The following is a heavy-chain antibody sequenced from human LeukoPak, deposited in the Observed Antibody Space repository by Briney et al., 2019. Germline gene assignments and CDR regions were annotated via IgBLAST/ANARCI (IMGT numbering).Heavy chain of an antibody. D-gene: IGHD6-19*01. V-gene: IGHV4-34*01. Sequence: SETLSLTCAVYGGSFSGYYWSWIRQPPGKGLEWIGEINHSGSTNYNPSLKSRVTISVDTSKNQFSLKLSSVTAEDTAVYSCARGCFESRQQWLVRGNWFDPWGQGTLVTVSS. CDR3: ARGCFESRQQWLVRGNWFDP. CDR2: INHSGST. CDR1: GGSFSGYY. J-gene: IGHJ5*02.